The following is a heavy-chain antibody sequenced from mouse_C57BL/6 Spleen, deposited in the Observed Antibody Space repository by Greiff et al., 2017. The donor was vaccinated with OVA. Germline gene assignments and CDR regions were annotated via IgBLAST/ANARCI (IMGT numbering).Heavy chain of an antibody. CDR2: INPYNGGT. CDR1: GYTFTDYY. J-gene: IGHJ4*01. V-gene: IGHV1-19*01. Sequence: EVQLQQSGPVLVKPGASVKMSCKASGYTFTDYYMNWVKQSHGKSLEWIGVINPYNGGTSYNQKFKGKATLTVDKSSGTAYMELNSLTSEDSAVYYCAREETPRSMDYWGQGTSVTVSS. CDR3: AREETPRSMDY.